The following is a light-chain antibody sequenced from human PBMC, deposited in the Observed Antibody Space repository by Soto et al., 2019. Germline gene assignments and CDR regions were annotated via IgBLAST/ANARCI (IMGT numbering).Light chain of an antibody. Sequence: EIAMTQSPATLSVSPGERATLSCRASQSVSSDLAWYQQKPGQAPRLLIYDAYTRATGIPARFSGSGSGIEFTLTIGSLQSEDFAVYYCQQYSKWPLTFGGGTQVEIK. J-gene: IGKJ4*01. CDR2: DAY. CDR3: QQYSKWPLT. CDR1: QSVSSD. V-gene: IGKV3-15*01.